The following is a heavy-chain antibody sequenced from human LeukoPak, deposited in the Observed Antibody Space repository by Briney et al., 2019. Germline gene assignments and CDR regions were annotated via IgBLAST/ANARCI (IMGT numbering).Heavy chain of an antibody. CDR2: IKSKTDVGTT. CDR1: GFTFSNAW. J-gene: IGHJ6*04. Sequence: VKPGGSLRLSCAASGFTFSNAWMSWVRQAPGKGLEWVGRIKSKTDVGTTDYAAPVKGRFTISRDDSKNTLYLQMNSLKTEDTAVYYCTSALGGFTMVRVRFYYYGMDVWGKGTTVTVSS. D-gene: IGHD3-10*01. V-gene: IGHV3-15*01. CDR3: TSALGGFTMVRVRFYYYGMDV.